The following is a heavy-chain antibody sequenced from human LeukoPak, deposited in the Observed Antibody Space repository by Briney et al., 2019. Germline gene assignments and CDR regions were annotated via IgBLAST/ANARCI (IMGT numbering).Heavy chain of an antibody. Sequence: SVNVSCKASGYTFTSYYMHWVRQAPGQGLEWMGIINPSGGSTCYAEKFQGRLTMTRDTSTSTVYMELSSLRSEDTAVYYCASSEQQPNPFDYWGQGTLVTVSS. J-gene: IGHJ4*02. CDR3: ASSEQQPNPFDY. CDR2: INPSGGST. D-gene: IGHD6-13*01. V-gene: IGHV1-46*01. CDR1: GYTFTSYY.